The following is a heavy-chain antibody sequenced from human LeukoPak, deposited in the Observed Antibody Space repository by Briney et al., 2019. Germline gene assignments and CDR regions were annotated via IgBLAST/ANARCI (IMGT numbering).Heavy chain of an antibody. CDR3: AKGFGDTTFGVVTANDY. CDR1: GFTFSRYA. CDR2: ISGVGDRT. V-gene: IGHV3-23*01. J-gene: IGHJ4*02. D-gene: IGHD3-3*01. Sequence: PGGSLRLCCAASGFTFSRYAMTWVRQAPGKGLEWFSPISGVGDRTYFADSVKGRFTVSRDNSKSTLYLQMNRLRAEDTAVYYCAKGFGDTTFGVVTANDYWGQGILVIVSS.